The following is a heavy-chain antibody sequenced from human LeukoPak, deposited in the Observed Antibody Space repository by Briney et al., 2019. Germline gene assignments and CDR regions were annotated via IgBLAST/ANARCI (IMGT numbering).Heavy chain of an antibody. J-gene: IGHJ4*02. V-gene: IGHV1-18*01. CDR3: ASVGILSIQIMDY. D-gene: IGHD2-15*01. Sequence: ASVKVSCKASGYTFTSYGISWVRQAPGQGLEWMGWISGYNGNTNYAQKLQGRVTLTLDTSTTTAHMDLRSLRSDDTAVYYCASVGILSIQIMDYWGQGTLVTVSS. CDR1: GYTFTSYG. CDR2: ISGYNGNT.